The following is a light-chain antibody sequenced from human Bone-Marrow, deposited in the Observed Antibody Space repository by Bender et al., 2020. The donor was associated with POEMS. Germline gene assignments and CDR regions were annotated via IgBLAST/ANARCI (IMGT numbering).Light chain of an antibody. CDR3: SSYTSSTSTYV. J-gene: IGLJ1*01. Sequence: QSALTQPPSASGSPGQSVTISCTGISSDIGGYNYVAWYQQHPGKAPKLMIFDVNKRPSGVPDRFSGSESGNTASLTVSGLQTEDEADYYCSSYTSSTSTYVFGTGTKVTVL. CDR2: DVN. V-gene: IGLV2-8*01. CDR1: SSDIGGYNY.